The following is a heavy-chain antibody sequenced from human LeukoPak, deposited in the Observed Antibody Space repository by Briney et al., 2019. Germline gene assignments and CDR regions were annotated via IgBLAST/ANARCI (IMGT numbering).Heavy chain of an antibody. J-gene: IGHJ4*02. CDR2: LSYDGKDK. CDR3: TGGGRGKKGYRLFYY. Sequence: GGPLRLSCAASGFTFSSYSMNWVRQAPGKGLEGVAALSYDGKDKYYADSVKGRFTISRDTSKNTLYLEMDSLRVDDSAVYYITGGGRGKKGYRLFYYWGQGTLVTVSS. V-gene: IGHV3-30*03. CDR1: GFTFSSYS. D-gene: IGHD6-13*01.